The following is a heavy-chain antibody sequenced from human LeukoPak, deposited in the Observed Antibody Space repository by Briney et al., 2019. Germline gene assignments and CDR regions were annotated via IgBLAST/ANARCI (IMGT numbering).Heavy chain of an antibody. CDR3: AHLRGYYDILTGYLNWFDP. CDR2: IYWDDDQ. D-gene: IGHD3-9*01. Sequence: ESGPTLVKPTQTLTLTCTFSGFSLSTSGVGVGWIRQPPGKALEWLALIYWDDDQRYSPSLKSRLTITKDTSKNQVVLTMTNMDPVDTATYYCAHLRGYYDILTGYLNWFDPWGQGTLVTVSS. CDR1: GFSLSTSGVG. J-gene: IGHJ5*02. V-gene: IGHV2-5*02.